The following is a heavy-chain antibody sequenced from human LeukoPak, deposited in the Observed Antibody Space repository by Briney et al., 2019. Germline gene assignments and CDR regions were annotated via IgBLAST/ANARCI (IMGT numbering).Heavy chain of an antibody. D-gene: IGHD2-15*01. Sequence: PSETLSLTCTVSGGSISSGDYYWSWIRQPPGKGLEWIGYIYYSGSTYYNPSLKSRVTISVDTSKNQFSLKLSSVTAADTAVYYCARYTVVAATWYFDLWGRGTLVTVSS. CDR2: IYYSGST. V-gene: IGHV4-30-4*01. J-gene: IGHJ2*01. CDR3: ARYTVVAATWYFDL. CDR1: GGSISSGDYY.